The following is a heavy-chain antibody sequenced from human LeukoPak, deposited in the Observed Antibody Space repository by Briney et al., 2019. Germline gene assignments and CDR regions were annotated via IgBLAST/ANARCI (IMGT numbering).Heavy chain of an antibody. V-gene: IGHV1-69*05. J-gene: IGHJ5*02. Sequence: ASVKVSCKASGGTFSSYAISWVRQAPGQGLEWMGGIIPTFGTANYAQKFQGRVTITTDESTSTAYMELSSPRSEDTAVYYCARDLSSHWFDPWGQGTLVTVSS. CDR1: GGTFSSYA. CDR2: IIPTFGTA. D-gene: IGHD2-2*01. CDR3: ARDLSSHWFDP.